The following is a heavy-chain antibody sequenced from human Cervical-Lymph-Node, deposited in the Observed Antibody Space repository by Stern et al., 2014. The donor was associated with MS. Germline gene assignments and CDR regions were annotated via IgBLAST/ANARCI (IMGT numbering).Heavy chain of an antibody. CDR1: GYTFTSYY. D-gene: IGHD5-18*01. Sequence: VQLVQSGAEVKKPGASVKVSCKASGYTFTSYYMHWVRQAPGQGLEWMGIINPSGGSTSYAQKFQGRVAMTRDTSTSTVYMELSSLRSEDTAVYYCASRSWSGYSYGSWVDAFDIWGQGTMVTVSS. J-gene: IGHJ3*02. CDR2: INPSGGST. CDR3: ASRSWSGYSYGSWVDAFDI. V-gene: IGHV1-46*03.